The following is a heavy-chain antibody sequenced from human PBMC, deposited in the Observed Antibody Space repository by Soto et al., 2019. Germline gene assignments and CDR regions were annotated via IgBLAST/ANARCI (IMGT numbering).Heavy chain of an antibody. CDR3: ARDQRYCSGGSCYSGYYGMDV. J-gene: IGHJ6*02. D-gene: IGHD2-15*01. CDR2: IYYSGST. CDR1: GGSISRYY. Sequence: PAETLSLTCAVSGGSISRYYWSWVRQPPGKGREWIGYIYYSGSTNYNPSLKSRVTISVDTSKNQFSLKLSSVTAADTAVYYCARDQRYCSGGSCYSGYYGMDVWGQGTTVTVSS. V-gene: IGHV4-59*01.